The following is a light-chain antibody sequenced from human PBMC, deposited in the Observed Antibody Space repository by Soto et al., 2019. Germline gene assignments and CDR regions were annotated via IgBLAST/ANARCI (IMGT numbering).Light chain of an antibody. CDR2: GAS. J-gene: IGKJ2*01. CDR3: QQYGSSPHT. V-gene: IGKV3-20*01. CDR1: QSVSSSY. Sequence: EIVLTQSPGTLSLSTGERATLSCRASQSVSSSYLAWYQHKHGQAPRLLIYGASSRATGIPDRFSGSGSGRDFTLTISRLEPEDFAVYYCQQYGSSPHTFGQGTKLEIK.